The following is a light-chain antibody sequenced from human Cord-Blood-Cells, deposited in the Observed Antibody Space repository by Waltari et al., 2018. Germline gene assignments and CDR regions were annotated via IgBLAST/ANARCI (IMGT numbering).Light chain of an antibody. Sequence: QSALTQPASASGSPGQSVTISCTGTSSDVGGYNYVSWYQQHPGKAPKLMIYEVSKRPSGVPNRFSGSKSGNTASLTVSGLQAEDEADYYCSSYTSSSNYVFGAGTKLTVL. CDR3: SSYTSSSNYV. CDR1: SSDVGGYNY. J-gene: IGLJ2*01. V-gene: IGLV2-8*01. CDR2: EVS.